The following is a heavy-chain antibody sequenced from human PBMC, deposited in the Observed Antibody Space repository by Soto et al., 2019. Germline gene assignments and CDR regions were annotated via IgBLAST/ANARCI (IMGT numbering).Heavy chain of an antibody. CDR1: GGSFSGYY. CDR2: INHSGST. V-gene: IGHV4-34*01. CDR3: ARSIVGALPFDY. J-gene: IGHJ4*02. Sequence: GSLRLSCAVYGGSFSGYYWSWIRQPPGKGLEWIGEINHSGSTNYNPSLKSRVTISVDTSKNQFSLKLSSVTAADTAVYYCARSIVGALPFDYWGQGTLVTVSS. D-gene: IGHD1-26*01.